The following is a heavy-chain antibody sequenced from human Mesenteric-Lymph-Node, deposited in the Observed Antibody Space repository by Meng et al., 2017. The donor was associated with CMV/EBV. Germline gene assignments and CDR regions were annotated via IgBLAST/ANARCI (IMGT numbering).Heavy chain of an antibody. V-gene: IGHV3-53*01. J-gene: IGHJ4*02. D-gene: IGHD2-2*01. Sequence: GESLKISCAASGFTVSSHYMSWVRQAPGKGLESVSVLYSAAGTYYADSVKGRFTISRDNSKNTLYLQMNSLRAEDTAVYYCARGDCSSTSCYYFDYWGQGTLVTVSS. CDR2: LYSAAGT. CDR1: GFTVSSHY. CDR3: ARGDCSSTSCYYFDY.